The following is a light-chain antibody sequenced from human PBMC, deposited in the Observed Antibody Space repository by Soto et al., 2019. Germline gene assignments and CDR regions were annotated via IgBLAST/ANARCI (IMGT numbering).Light chain of an antibody. CDR1: QSVSNF. Sequence: EKVMTQSPATLSMSPGERATLSCRASQSVSNFLAWYQQQPGQAPRLLIYGASTRANGVPARFSGSGSGTEFTLTISSLQSEDFAVYYCQQYSNWPSWTFGQGTKVEVK. CDR2: GAS. V-gene: IGKV3-15*01. CDR3: QQYSNWPSWT. J-gene: IGKJ1*01.